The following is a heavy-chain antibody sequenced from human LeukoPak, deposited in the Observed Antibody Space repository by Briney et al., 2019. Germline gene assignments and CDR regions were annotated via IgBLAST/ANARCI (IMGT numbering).Heavy chain of an antibody. CDR2: IKQDGSEK. CDR1: GFTVSSNY. CDR3: ARGGSGSDY. Sequence: GGSLRLSCAASGFTVSSNYMSWVRQAPGKGLEWVANIKQDGSEKYYVDSVKGRFTISRDNAKNSLYLQMNSLRAEDTAVYYCARGGSGSDYWGQGTLVTVSS. V-gene: IGHV3-7*01. J-gene: IGHJ4*02. D-gene: IGHD3-10*01.